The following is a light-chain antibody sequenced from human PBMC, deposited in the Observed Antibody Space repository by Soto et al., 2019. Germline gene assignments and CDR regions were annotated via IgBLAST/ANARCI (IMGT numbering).Light chain of an antibody. CDR1: QPIDTF. CDR3: QQSYSTLSIT. J-gene: IGKJ5*01. CDR2: AAS. V-gene: IGKV1-39*01. Sequence: DIQMPQSPSSVSASVGDSVTITCRASQPIDTFLHWYQQKPGRAPNLLIYAASNLQSGVPSRFRGSGSGTDFTLTISSMQPEYFATYYCQQSYSTLSITFGQGTRLEI.